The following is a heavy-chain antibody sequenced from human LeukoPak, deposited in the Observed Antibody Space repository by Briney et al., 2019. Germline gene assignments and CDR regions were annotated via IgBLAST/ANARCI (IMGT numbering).Heavy chain of an antibody. CDR3: ARANYDILTGYLPGYYFDY. CDR1: GGSSSSSSYY. CDR2: IYYSGST. Sequence: SETLTLTCTVSGGSSSSSSYYWGWIRQPPGKGLEWIASIYYSGSTYYNPSLKSRVTISVDTSKNQFSLKLSSVTAADTAVYYCARANYDILTGYLPGYYFDYWGRGTLVTVSS. J-gene: IGHJ4*02. V-gene: IGHV4-39*01. D-gene: IGHD3-9*01.